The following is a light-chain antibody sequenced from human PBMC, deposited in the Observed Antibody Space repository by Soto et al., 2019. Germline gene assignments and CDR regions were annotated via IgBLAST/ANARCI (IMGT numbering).Light chain of an antibody. CDR1: QTISSY. Sequence: DSQMTQSPSSLSASVGDRVTITCRASQTISSYLNWYQQKPGNAPKLLIYAASSLQSGVPSRFSGSGPGADFTLTISSLHREDFATYYCQQSYRTPNTFGQGTKLEIK. CDR3: QQSYRTPNT. CDR2: AAS. V-gene: IGKV1-39*01. J-gene: IGKJ2*01.